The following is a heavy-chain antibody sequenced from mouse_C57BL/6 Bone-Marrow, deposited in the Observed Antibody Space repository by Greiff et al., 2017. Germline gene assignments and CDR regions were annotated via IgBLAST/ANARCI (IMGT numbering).Heavy chain of an antibody. CDR2: IYPRSGNS. Sequence: QVQLQQSGAELARPGASVKLSCKASGYTFTSYGISWVKQRTGQGLEWIGEIYPRSGNSYSNEKFKGKATLTADNSSSTAYMELRSLTSEDSAVYVCASRHYYGSRNFDYWGQGTTLTVSS. J-gene: IGHJ2*01. V-gene: IGHV1-81*01. D-gene: IGHD1-1*01. CDR1: GYTFTSYG. CDR3: ASRHYYGSRNFDY.